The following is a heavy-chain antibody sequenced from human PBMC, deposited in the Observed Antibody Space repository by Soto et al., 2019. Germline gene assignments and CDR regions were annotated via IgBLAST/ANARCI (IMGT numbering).Heavy chain of an antibody. J-gene: IGHJ6*02. CDR1: GYTFTGYY. CDR2: INPNSGGT. V-gene: IGHV1-2*02. Sequence: QVQLVQSGAEVKKPGASVKVSCKASGYTFTGYYMHWVRQAPGQGLEWMGWINPNSGGTNYAQKFQGRVTMTRDTSISTAYMELSRLRSDDTAVYYCARDGYYDFWSGYSRGIYYYYYYGMDVWGQGTTVTVSS. CDR3: ARDGYYDFWSGYSRGIYYYYYYGMDV. D-gene: IGHD3-3*01.